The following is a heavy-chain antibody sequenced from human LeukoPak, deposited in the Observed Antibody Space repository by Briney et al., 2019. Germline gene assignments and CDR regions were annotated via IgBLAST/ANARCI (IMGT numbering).Heavy chain of an antibody. CDR3: ARSDRSGWHPDY. J-gene: IGHJ4*02. CDR2: ISYDGSNK. V-gene: IGHV3-30-3*01. Sequence: GGSLRLSCAASGFTFSDYYMSWIRQAPGKGLEWVAVISYDGSNKYYADSVKGRFTISRDNSKNTLYLQMNSLRAEDTAVYYCARSDRSGWHPDYWGQGTLVTVSS. CDR1: GFTFSDYY. D-gene: IGHD6-19*01.